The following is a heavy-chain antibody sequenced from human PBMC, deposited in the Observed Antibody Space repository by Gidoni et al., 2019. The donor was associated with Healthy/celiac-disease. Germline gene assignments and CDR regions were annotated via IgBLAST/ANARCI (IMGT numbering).Heavy chain of an antibody. D-gene: IGHD3-3*01. CDR2: INPRGGST. V-gene: IGHV1-46*01. J-gene: IGHJ5*02. CDR3: ARDYDFFDP. Sequence: QVQLVQSGDEGKKPGASVKVSCKAAGYPFTSYYMHWVRQAPGQGLEWMGIINPRGGSTRYAQKFQGRVTMTRDTSTSTVYMELSSLRSEDTAVYYCARDYDFFDPWGQGTLVTVSS. CDR1: GYPFTSYY.